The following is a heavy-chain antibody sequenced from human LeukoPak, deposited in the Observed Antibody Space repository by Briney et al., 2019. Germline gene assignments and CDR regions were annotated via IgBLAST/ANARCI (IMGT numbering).Heavy chain of an antibody. CDR3: ARDVYYGSGSPRLDY. CDR1: GFTFSSYG. V-gene: IGHV3-30*02. CDR2: IRYDGSNK. J-gene: IGHJ4*02. Sequence: GGSLRLSCAASGFTFSSYGMHWVRQAPGKGLEWVAFIRYDGSNKYYADSVKGRFTISRDNSKNTLYLQMNSLRAEDTAVYYCARDVYYGSGSPRLDYWGQGTLVTVSS. D-gene: IGHD3-10*01.